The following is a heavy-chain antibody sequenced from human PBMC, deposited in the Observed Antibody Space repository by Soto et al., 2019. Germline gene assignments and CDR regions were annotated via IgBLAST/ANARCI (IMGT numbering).Heavy chain of an antibody. D-gene: IGHD3-16*01. CDR3: TTDRRFMMLDAFDI. CDR1: GFTFSNAW. Sequence: GGSLRLSCAASGFTFSNAWMSWVRQAPGKGLEWVGRIKSKTDGGTTDYAAPVKGRFTISRDDSKNTLYLQMNSLKTEDTAVYYCTTDRRFMMLDAFDIWGQGTMVTVSS. J-gene: IGHJ3*02. CDR2: IKSKTDGGTT. V-gene: IGHV3-15*01.